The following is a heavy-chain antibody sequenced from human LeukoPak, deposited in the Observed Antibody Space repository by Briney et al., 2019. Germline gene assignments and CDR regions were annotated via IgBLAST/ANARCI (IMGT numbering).Heavy chain of an antibody. D-gene: IGHD2-2*01. J-gene: IGHJ4*02. CDR3: ARGGIVVVPAASGLGDFDY. Sequence: GASVKVSCKASGYTFTGYYIHWVRQAPGQGLEWMGWINPNSGGTNYAQKFQGRVTMTRDTSISTAYMELSRLRSDDTAVYYCARGGIVVVPAASGLGDFDYWGQGTLVTVSS. CDR2: INPNSGGT. V-gene: IGHV1-2*02. CDR1: GYTFTGYY.